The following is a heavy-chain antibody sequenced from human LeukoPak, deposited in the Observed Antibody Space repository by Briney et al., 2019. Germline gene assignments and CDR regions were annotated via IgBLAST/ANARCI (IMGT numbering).Heavy chain of an antibody. V-gene: IGHV4-4*02. CDR1: GGSISSSNW. CDR3: ARPYYYGSGSYWIFDY. D-gene: IGHD3-10*01. CDR2: IYHSRST. J-gene: IGHJ4*02. Sequence: SETLSLTCAGSGGSISSSNWWRWVRQPPGKGLEWIGAIYHSRSTYYNPSLKSRVAMSVDTSKNQCSLKLSSVTAADTAVYYCARPYYYGSGSYWIFDYWGQGTLVTVSS.